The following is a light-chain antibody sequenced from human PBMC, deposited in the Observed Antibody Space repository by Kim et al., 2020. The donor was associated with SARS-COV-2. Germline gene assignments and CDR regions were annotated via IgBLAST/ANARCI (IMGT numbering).Light chain of an antibody. J-gene: IGKJ4*01. CDR3: QQLYDPPLT. CDR2: TSS. V-gene: IGKV1-39*01. Sequence: DIQMTQSPSSLSASVGDSATITCRASQKIGGFLNWYQQKPGKAPNLLIFTSSTLQGGVPSRFSGSGSGADFTLTISSLQPEDSATYCCQQLYDPPLTFGVGTKVDIK. CDR1: QKIGGF.